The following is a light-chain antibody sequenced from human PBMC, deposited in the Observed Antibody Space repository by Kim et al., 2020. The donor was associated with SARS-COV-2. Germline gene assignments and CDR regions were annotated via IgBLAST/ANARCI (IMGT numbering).Light chain of an antibody. CDR2: GAS. J-gene: IGKJ1*01. CDR1: QSVSSN. CDR3: QQYNKWPTWT. Sequence: FPGERATLSCRASQSVSSNLAWYQQKPGQAPSLLIYGASTRATGIPARFSGSGSGTEFTLTISSLQSEDFAIYYCQQYNKWPTWTFGQGTKVDIK. V-gene: IGKV3-15*01.